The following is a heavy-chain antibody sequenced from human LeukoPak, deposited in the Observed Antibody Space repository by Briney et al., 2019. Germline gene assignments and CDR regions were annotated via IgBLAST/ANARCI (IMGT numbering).Heavy chain of an antibody. Sequence: ASVTVSCKASGYTFTSYGISWVRQAPGQGLEWMGWISAYNGNTNYAQKLQGRVTMTTDTSTSTAYMELRSLRSDDTAVYYCARETYYYDSSGYLLTDYWGQGTLVTVSS. V-gene: IGHV1-18*01. CDR1: GYTFTSYG. CDR3: ARETYYYDSSGYLLTDY. D-gene: IGHD3-22*01. J-gene: IGHJ4*02. CDR2: ISAYNGNT.